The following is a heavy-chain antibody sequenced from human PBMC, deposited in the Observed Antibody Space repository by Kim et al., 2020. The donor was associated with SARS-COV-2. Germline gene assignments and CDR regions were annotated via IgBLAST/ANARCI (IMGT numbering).Heavy chain of an antibody. CDR3: ARIQSGYCSGGSCSLSARVRHHYGMDV. D-gene: IGHD2-15*01. CDR2: IYYSGST. V-gene: IGHV4-59*08. J-gene: IGHJ6*01. Sequence: SETLSLTCTVSGGSISSYYWSWIRQPPGKGLEWIGYIYYSGSTNYNPSLKSRVTIPVDTSKNQFSLKLSSVTAADTAVYYCARIQSGYCSGGSCSLSARVRHHYGMDVWGQGTTVTVSS. CDR1: GGSISSYY.